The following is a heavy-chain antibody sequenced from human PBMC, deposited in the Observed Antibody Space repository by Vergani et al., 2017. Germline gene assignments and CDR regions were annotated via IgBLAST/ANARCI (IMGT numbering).Heavy chain of an antibody. D-gene: IGHD3-10*01. CDR2: IKQDGSEK. Sequence: EVQLLESGGGLVQPGGSLRLSCAASGFTFSSYWMSWVRQAPGKGLEWVANIKQDGSEKNYVDSVKGRFTISRDNAKNSLYLQMNSLRAEDTAVYYCARDYPMVRGMVVYYYYGMDVWGQGTTVTVSS. CDR1: GFTFSSYW. J-gene: IGHJ6*02. CDR3: ARDYPMVRGMVVYYYYGMDV. V-gene: IGHV3-7*01.